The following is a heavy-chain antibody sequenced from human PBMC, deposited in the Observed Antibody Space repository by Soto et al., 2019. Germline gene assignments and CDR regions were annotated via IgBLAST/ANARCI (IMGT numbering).Heavy chain of an antibody. D-gene: IGHD3-10*01. Sequence: GGSLRLSCAASGFTFSNAWMSWVRQAPGKGLEWVGRIKSKVDGGTTDSAAPVKGRFTISRDDSKNTLYLQMNSLKTEDTAVYYCTTDRRYYASGSYYSFDSWGQGTLVTVSS. J-gene: IGHJ4*02. CDR1: GFTFSNAW. CDR2: IKSKVDGGTT. V-gene: IGHV3-15*01. CDR3: TTDRRYYASGSYYSFDS.